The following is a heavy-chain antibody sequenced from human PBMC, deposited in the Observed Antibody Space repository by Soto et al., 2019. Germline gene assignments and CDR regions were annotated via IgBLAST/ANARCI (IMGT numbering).Heavy chain of an antibody. CDR3: ARTVGAGDYCDRSGYSLFDY. CDR1: GYTFTSYG. J-gene: IGHJ4*02. CDR2: ISAYHGNT. Sequence: GASVKVSCKASGYTFTSYGISWVRQAPGQGLEWMGWISAYHGNTNYAQKPQGRVTMTTDTSTSTAYVGLWSLRSDDAAEYYCARTVGAGDYCDRSGYSLFDYWGQGTLFTVSS. V-gene: IGHV1-18*04. D-gene: IGHD3-22*01.